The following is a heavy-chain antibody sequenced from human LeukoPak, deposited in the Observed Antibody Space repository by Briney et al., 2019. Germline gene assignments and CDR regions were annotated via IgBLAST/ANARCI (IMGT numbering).Heavy chain of an antibody. V-gene: IGHV3-7*03. J-gene: IGHJ4*02. Sequence: GGSLRLSCAASGFTFSSYWMNWARQAPGKGLEWVASINHNGNVNYYVDSVKGRFTISRDNAKNSLYLQMSNLRAEDTAVYYCATQGGNFDYWGQGTLVTVSS. CDR2: INHNGNVN. D-gene: IGHD3-16*01. CDR3: ATQGGNFDY. CDR1: GFTFSSYW.